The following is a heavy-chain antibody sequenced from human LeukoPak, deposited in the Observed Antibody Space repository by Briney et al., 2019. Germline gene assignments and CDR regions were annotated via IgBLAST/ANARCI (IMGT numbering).Heavy chain of an antibody. CDR2: IYDSGNT. CDR3: ARPLHCSSTTCYDWFDP. J-gene: IGHJ5*02. Sequence: SETLSLTCTVSGGSVSSWYWSWIRQPPGKGLEWIGYIYDSGNTNYNPSLKSRVTISIDTSKNQFSLKLSSVTAADTAIYYCARPLHCSSTTCYDWFDPWGQGTLVTVSS. D-gene: IGHD2-2*01. CDR1: GGSVSSWY. V-gene: IGHV4-59*02.